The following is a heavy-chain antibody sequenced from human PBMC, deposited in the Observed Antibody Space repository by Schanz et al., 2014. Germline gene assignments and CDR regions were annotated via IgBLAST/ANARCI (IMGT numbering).Heavy chain of an antibody. Sequence: EVQLLESGGGWVQPGGSLRLSCAASGFTFSDYSMNWVRQAPGKGPEWVSYIRSSSTPIYYADSVKGRFTISRDNFKGALYLQMSSLRAEDTAVYYCAKSLESCPGGRCSRGYFDYWGQGTLVTVSS. CDR3: AKSLESCPGGRCSRGYFDY. J-gene: IGHJ4*02. V-gene: IGHV3-48*01. D-gene: IGHD2-8*02. CDR1: GFTFSDYS. CDR2: IRSSSTPI.